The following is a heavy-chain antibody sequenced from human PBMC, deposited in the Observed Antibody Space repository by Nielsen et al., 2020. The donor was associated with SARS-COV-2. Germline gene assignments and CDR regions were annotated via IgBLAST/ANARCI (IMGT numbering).Heavy chain of an antibody. CDR2: ISAYNGNT. V-gene: IGHV1-18*01. CDR1: GYTFTSYG. D-gene: IGHD4-17*01. J-gene: IGHJ6*02. CDR3: ARDRYGDYTPWYYGMDV. Sequence: ASVKVSCKASGYTFTSYGISWVRQAPGQGLEWMGWISAYNGNTNYAQKLQGRVTMTTDTSTSTAYTELRSLRSDDTAVYYCARDRYGDYTPWYYGMDVWGQGTTVTVSS.